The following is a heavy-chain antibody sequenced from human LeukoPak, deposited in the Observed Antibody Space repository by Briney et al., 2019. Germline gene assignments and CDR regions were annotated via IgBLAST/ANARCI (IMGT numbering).Heavy chain of an antibody. V-gene: IGHV3-33*08. CDR3: ARDYLYQMIFDDY. CDR1: GFIFSIYN. D-gene: IGHD3/OR15-3a*01. J-gene: IGHJ4*02. Sequence: GGSLRLSCAASGFIFSIYNMNWVRQAPGKGLEWVAVIWYDGSNKYYADSVKGRFTISRDNSKNTLYLQMNSLRAEDTAVYYCARDYLYQMIFDDYWGQGTLVTVSS. CDR2: IWYDGSNK.